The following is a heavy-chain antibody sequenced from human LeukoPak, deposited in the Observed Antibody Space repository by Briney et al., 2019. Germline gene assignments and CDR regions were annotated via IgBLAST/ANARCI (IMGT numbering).Heavy chain of an antibody. CDR2: MVGMGGTT. CDR3: AKVRGSNCDPFDY. CDR1: GFTFSSYA. Sequence: GGSLRLSCAASGFTFSSYAMVWVRQAPGKGLEWVSTMVGMGGTTYYTDSVKGRFTISRGNSNNTLYLQMNSLRAEDTAVYYCAKVRGSNCDPFDYWGEGTLVTVSS. J-gene: IGHJ4*02. D-gene: IGHD6-13*01. V-gene: IGHV3-23*01.